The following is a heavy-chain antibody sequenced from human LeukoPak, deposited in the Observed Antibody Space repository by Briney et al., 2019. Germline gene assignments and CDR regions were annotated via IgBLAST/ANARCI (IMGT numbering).Heavy chain of an antibody. CDR1: GGSISSGGYS. Sequence: SQTLSLTCAVSGGSISSGGYSWSWIRQPPGKGLEWIGYVYHSGSTYYNPSLKSRVTISVDRSKNQFSLKLSSVTAADTAVYYCARGGGYCSGGSCYYYFDYRGQGTLVTVSS. CDR3: ARGGGYCSGGSCYYYFDY. V-gene: IGHV4-30-2*01. J-gene: IGHJ4*02. D-gene: IGHD2-15*01. CDR2: VYHSGST.